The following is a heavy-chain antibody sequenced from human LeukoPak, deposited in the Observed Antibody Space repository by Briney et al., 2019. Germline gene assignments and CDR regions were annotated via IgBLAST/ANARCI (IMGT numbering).Heavy chain of an antibody. Sequence: GGSLRLSCAASGFTFSNYWMSWVRQAPGKGLEWVANIKQDGSENYYVDSVEGRFTVSRDNAKNSLYLQMSSLRAEDTAVYYCAREISSWYRTEGRFDPWGQGTLVTVSS. J-gene: IGHJ5*02. CDR2: IKQDGSEN. CDR3: AREISSWYRTEGRFDP. CDR1: GFTFSNYW. V-gene: IGHV3-7*01. D-gene: IGHD6-13*01.